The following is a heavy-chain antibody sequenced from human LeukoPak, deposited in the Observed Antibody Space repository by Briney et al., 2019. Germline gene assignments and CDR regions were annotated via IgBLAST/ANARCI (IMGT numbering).Heavy chain of an antibody. CDR3: AKIAVTPNYWFDA. CDR1: GFTFNNYV. V-gene: IGHV3-23*01. D-gene: IGHD4-4*01. CDR2: ISGSGGNT. J-gene: IGHJ5*02. Sequence: GGSLRLSCAASGFTFNNYVMSWVRQAPGKGLEWVSTISGSGGNTYYADSVKGRFTISRDNSKNTLYLLMNSLRAEDTAIYYCAKIAVTPNYWFDAWGQGTLVTVSS.